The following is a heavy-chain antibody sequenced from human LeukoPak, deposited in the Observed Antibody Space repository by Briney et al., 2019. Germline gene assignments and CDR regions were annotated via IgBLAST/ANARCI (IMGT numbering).Heavy chain of an antibody. D-gene: IGHD3-22*01. V-gene: IGHV1-69*04. Sequence: ASVKVSCKASGGTFSSYAISWVRQAPGQGLEWMGRIIPMLGIANYAQKFQGRVTITADKSTSTAYMELSSLRSEDTAVYYCARDVDDSSGYYYFDYWGQGTLVTVSS. CDR1: GGTFSSYA. CDR3: ARDVDDSSGYYYFDY. CDR2: IIPMLGIA. J-gene: IGHJ4*02.